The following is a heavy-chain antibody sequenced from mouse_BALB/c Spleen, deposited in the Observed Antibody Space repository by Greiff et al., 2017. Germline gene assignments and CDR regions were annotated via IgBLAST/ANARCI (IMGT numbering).Heavy chain of an antibody. J-gene: IGHJ2*01. CDR2: IDPENGDT. CDR1: GFNIKDYY. D-gene: IGHD1-1*01. V-gene: IGHV14-4*02. CDR3: NAIYYGSSSYYFDY. Sequence: EVQLQQSGAELVRSGASVKLSCTASGFNIKDYYMHWVKQRPEQGLEWIGWIDPENGDTEYAPKFQGKATMTADTSSNTAYLQLCSLTSEDTAVYYCNAIYYGSSSYYFDYWGQGTTLTVSS.